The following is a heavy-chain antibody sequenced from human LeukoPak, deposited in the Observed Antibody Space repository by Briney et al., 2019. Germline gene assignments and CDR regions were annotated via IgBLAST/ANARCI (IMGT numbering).Heavy chain of an antibody. Sequence: GGSLRLSCAASGFTFSGCGMHWVRQAPGKGMEWVAFIWYDGRDKYYADSVKGQFTISRDNSKNTLYLQMNSLRAEDTAVYYCAKDPYSYGSYFDYWGQGTLVTVSS. J-gene: IGHJ4*02. D-gene: IGHD5-18*01. CDR1: GFTFSGCG. V-gene: IGHV3-30*02. CDR2: IWYDGRDK. CDR3: AKDPYSYGSYFDY.